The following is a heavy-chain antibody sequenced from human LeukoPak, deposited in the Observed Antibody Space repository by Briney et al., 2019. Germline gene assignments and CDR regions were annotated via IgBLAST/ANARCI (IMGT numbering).Heavy chain of an antibody. CDR1: GGSISSHY. D-gene: IGHD3-3*01. Sequence: SETLSLTCIVSGGSISSHYWSWIRQPPGKGLEWIGYIYYSGSTNYKPSLKSRVTISADTSKNQFSLKLSSVTAADTAVYYCARATYYDFWSGYGFDIWDQGTMVTVSS. J-gene: IGHJ3*02. CDR2: IYYSGST. CDR3: ARATYYDFWSGYGFDI. V-gene: IGHV4-59*11.